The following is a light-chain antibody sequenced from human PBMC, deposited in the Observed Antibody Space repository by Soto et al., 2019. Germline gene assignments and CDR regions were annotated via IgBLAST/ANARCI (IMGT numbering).Light chain of an antibody. CDR3: CSYAGSSNVV. J-gene: IGLJ2*01. Sequence: QSALTQPASVSGSPGQSITISCTGTSSDVGSYNLVSWYQQHPGKAPKLMIYEGSKRPSGVSNRFSGSKSGNTASLTISGLQAEDEAHYYCCSYAGSSNVVFGGGTKLTVL. V-gene: IGLV2-23*01. CDR1: SSDVGSYNL. CDR2: EGS.